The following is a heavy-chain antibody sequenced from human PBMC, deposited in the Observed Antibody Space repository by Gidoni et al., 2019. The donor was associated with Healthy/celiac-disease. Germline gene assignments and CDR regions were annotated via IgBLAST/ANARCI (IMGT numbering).Heavy chain of an antibody. CDR2: INPNSGGT. CDR1: GYPFIGYG. D-gene: IGHD3-22*01. V-gene: IGHV1-2*02. CDR3: ARGHPDYYDSSGYPAT. J-gene: IGHJ5*02. Sequence: QVHLVQSRAQVKQPGASENVSWQAPGYPFIGYGMHWVRQAPGQGLEWMGSINPNSGGTNNAQKFQGRVTMTRDTSISTAYMELSRLRSDDTAVYYCARGHPDYYDSSGYPATWGQGTLVTVSS.